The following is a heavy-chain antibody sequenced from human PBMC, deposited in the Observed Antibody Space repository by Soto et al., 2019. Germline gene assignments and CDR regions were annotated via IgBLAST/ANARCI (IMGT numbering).Heavy chain of an antibody. Sequence: GSLRLSCAASGFTFSSYSMNWVRQAPGKGLEWVSNIKQGGSEIYYADSVKGRFTISRDNAKNSLYLQMNSLRAEDTAVYYCARGIPFDELPDFDYWGQGTLVTVS. CDR1: GFTFSSYS. V-gene: IGHV3-7*01. CDR3: ARGIPFDELPDFDY. J-gene: IGHJ4*02. CDR2: IKQGGSEI. D-gene: IGHD2-15*01.